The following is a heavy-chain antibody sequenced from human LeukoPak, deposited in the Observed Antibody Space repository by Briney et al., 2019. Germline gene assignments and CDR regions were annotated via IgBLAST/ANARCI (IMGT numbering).Heavy chain of an antibody. V-gene: IGHV4-59*12. D-gene: IGHD3-10*01. CDR2: IYYSGST. CDR1: GGSISSYY. J-gene: IGHJ5*02. Sequence: SETLSLTCTVSGGSISSYYWSWIRQPPGKGLEWIGYIYYSGSTNYNPSLKSRVTMSIDTSKNHFSLNLSSMTPADTAIYYCARDFGGNSAWFDPWGQGTLVIVSS. CDR3: ARDFGGNSAWFDP.